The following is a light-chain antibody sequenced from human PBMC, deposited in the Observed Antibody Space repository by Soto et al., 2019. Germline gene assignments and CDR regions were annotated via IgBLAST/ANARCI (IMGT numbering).Light chain of an antibody. CDR3: QQYNSYSWT. V-gene: IGKV1-5*01. J-gene: IGKJ1*01. Sequence: DIQMTQSPSILSASVGDRVTITCRASQSIRSWLAWYQQKPGKDPKLLIYDASSLESGVPSRFSGSGSGTEFTLTIISLQPDDVATYYCQQYNSYSWTFGQGTKLDIK. CDR1: QSIRSW. CDR2: DAS.